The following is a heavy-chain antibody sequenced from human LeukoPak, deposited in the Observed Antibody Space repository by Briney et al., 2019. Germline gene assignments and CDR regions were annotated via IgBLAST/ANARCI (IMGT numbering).Heavy chain of an antibody. J-gene: IGHJ4*02. CDR2: ISGSGGRT. V-gene: IGHV3-23*01. CDR1: GFTFNTYA. Sequence: GGSLRLSCAASGFTFNTYAMSWVRQAPGKGLEWVSAISGSGGRTYYADSVKGRFTISRDKSKNTLYLQMNSLRAEDTAVYYCAKDRIYFEYWGQGTLVTVSS. CDR3: AKDRIYFEY.